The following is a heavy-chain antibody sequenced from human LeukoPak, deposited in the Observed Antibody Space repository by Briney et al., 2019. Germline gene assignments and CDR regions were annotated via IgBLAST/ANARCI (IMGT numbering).Heavy chain of an antibody. D-gene: IGHD5-18*01. Sequence: EASVKVSCKASGGTFSSYAISWVRQAPGQGLEWMGGIIPIFGTANYAQKFQGRVTITADESTSTAYMELSSLRPEDTAVYYCAISTKRGYSYGFDYWGQGTLVAVSS. J-gene: IGHJ4*02. V-gene: IGHV1-69*01. CDR3: AISTKRGYSYGFDY. CDR2: IIPIFGTA. CDR1: GGTFSSYA.